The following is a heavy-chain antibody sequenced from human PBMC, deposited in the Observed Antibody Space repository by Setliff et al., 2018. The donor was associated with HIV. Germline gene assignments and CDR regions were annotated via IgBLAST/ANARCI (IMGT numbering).Heavy chain of an antibody. CDR1: GETISHGFYY. J-gene: IGHJ4*02. V-gene: IGHV4-39*07. CDR2: IYYSGSN. Sequence: TLSLTCTVSGETISHGFYYWHWMPQPPGKGLEWIGSIYYSGSNHNKSSLKSRITMSVDTSKNQFSLRLSSVTAADTAVYYCARGGGPDTNFDSWGQGTLVTVSS. CDR3: ARGGGPDTNFDS.